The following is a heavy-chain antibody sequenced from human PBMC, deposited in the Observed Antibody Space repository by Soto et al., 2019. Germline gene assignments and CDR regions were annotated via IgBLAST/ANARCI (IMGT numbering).Heavy chain of an antibody. J-gene: IGHJ6*02. V-gene: IGHV3-53*01. CDR3: ARDLGSGPYGMDV. Sequence: LRLSCAASGFTVSSNYMSWVRQAPGKGLEWVSVIYSGGSTYYADSVKGRFTISRDNSKNTLYLQMNSLRAEDTAVYYCARDLGSGPYGMDVWGQGTTVTVSS. CDR2: IYSGGST. D-gene: IGHD3-10*01. CDR1: GFTVSSNY.